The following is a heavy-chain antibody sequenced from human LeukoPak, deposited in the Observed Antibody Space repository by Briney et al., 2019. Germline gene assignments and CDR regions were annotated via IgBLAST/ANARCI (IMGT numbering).Heavy chain of an antibody. CDR1: GFTFDDYA. D-gene: IGHD3-3*01. Sequence: GRSLRLSCAASGFTFDDYAMHWVRQAPGKGLEWVSAISGSGGSTYYADSAKGRFTISRDNSKNTLYLQMNSLRAEDTAVYYCAKHEYYDFWSGYSFDYWGQGTLVTASS. J-gene: IGHJ4*02. CDR3: AKHEYYDFWSGYSFDY. CDR2: ISGSGGST. V-gene: IGHV3-23*01.